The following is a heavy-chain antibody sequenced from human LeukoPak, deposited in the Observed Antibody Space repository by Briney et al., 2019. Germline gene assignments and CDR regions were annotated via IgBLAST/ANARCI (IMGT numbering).Heavy chain of an antibody. CDR3: ARGRSGDFDY. CDR1: GFTFSSYA. D-gene: IGHD3-10*01. V-gene: IGHV3-64*01. CDR2: ISSNGGST. Sequence: PGGSLRLSCAASGFTFSSYAMHWVRQAPGKGLEYVSAISSNGGSTYYANSVKGRFTISRDNSKNTLYLQMGSLRAEDMAVYYCARGRSGDFDYWGQGALVTVSS. J-gene: IGHJ4*02.